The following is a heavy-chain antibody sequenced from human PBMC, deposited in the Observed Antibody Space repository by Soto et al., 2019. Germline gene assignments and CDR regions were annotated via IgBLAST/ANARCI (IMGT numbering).Heavy chain of an antibody. J-gene: IGHJ6*02. CDR2: IIPIFGTA. D-gene: IGHD2-2*01. Sequence: ASVKVSCKASGGTFSSYAISWVRQAPGQGLEWMGGIIPIFGTANYAQKFQGRVTITADESTSTAYMELSSLRSEDTAVYYCARAHTRRYCSSTSSYPMQYYYYYGMDVWGQGTTVTVSS. CDR3: ARAHTRRYCSSTSSYPMQYYYYYGMDV. V-gene: IGHV1-69*13. CDR1: GGTFSSYA.